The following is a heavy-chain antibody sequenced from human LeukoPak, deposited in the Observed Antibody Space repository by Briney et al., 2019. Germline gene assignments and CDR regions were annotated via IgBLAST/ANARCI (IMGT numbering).Heavy chain of an antibody. V-gene: IGHV3-23*01. D-gene: IGHD3-22*01. J-gene: IGHJ4*02. CDR1: GFTFSSFA. CDR2: ISGRAAGT. CDR3: ARTYYYDSSGPD. Sequence: GGSLRLSCAASGFTFSSFAMSWVRQAPGKGLEWVSGISGRAAGTYYADSVKGRFTISRDNSKNTLYLQMNSLRAEDTAVYYCARTYYYDSSGPDWGQGTLVTVSS.